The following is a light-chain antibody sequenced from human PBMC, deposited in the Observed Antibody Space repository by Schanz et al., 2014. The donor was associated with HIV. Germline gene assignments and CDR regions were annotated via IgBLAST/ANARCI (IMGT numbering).Light chain of an antibody. CDR3: QQCVTYPYS. V-gene: IGKV1-5*03. Sequence: DIQMTQSPSTLSASVGDRVTITCRASQSISNWLAWYQQKPGKAPKLLIYKASTLESGVPSRFSGSGSGTDFTLTISSLQPDDFATYYCQQCVTYPYSFGQGTRLDVK. CDR2: KAS. CDR1: QSISNW. J-gene: IGKJ2*03.